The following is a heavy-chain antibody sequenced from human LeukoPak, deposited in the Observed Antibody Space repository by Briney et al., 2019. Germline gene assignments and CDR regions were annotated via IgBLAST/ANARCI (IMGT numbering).Heavy chain of an antibody. CDR3: ARQPEGTWFDP. CDR2: IDTSDSYT. V-gene: IGHV5-10-1*01. D-gene: IGHD1-1*01. CDR1: GYSFTSNW. J-gene: IGHJ5*02. Sequence: GGSLRISCKGSGYSFTSNWVIRVGRMPGEGLEGMGGIDTSDSYTNYSPSFQGHVPISADKSISTAYLQWSSLKASDTAMYYCARQPEGTWFDPWGQGTLSPSPQ.